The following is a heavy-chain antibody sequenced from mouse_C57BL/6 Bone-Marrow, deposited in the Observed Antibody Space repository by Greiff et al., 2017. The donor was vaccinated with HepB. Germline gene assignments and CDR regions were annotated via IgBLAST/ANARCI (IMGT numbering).Heavy chain of an antibody. CDR3: ARDPLLGRLDY. V-gene: IGHV5-4*01. CDR1: GFTFSSYA. Sequence: EVQVVESGGGLVKPGGSLKLSCAASGFTFSSYAMSWVRQTPEKRLEWVATISDGGSYTYYPDNVKGRFTISRDNAKNNLYLQMSHLKSEDTAMYYCARDPLLGRLDYWGQGTSVTVSS. J-gene: IGHJ4*01. D-gene: IGHD4-1*01. CDR2: ISDGGSYT.